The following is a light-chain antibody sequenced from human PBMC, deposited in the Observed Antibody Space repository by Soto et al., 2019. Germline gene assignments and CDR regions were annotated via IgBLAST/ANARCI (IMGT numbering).Light chain of an antibody. Sequence: DIQMTQSPSTLSASVGDRVTITCRASQSISSWLAWYQQKPGKAPKLLIYKASNLESGVPSRFSGSGSGTEFTLTISSLEPEDFAVYYCQQRRNWPPLTFGGGTKV. CDR3: QQRRNWPPLT. J-gene: IGKJ4*01. CDR1: QSISSW. V-gene: IGKV1-5*03. CDR2: KAS.